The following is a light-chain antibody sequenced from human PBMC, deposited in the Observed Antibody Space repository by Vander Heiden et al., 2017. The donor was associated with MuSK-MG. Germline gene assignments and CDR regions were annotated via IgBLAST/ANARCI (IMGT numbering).Light chain of an antibody. J-gene: IGKJ2*01. Sequence: EIVLTQSPGTLSLSPGERATLSCRASQSVSSSYLAWYQQKPGQAPRLLMYGASSRATGIPDRFSGSGSGTDFTLTISRLEPEDFAVYYCQQYGSSPYTFGQRTKLEIK. CDR1: QSVSSSY. V-gene: IGKV3-20*01. CDR2: GAS. CDR3: QQYGSSPYT.